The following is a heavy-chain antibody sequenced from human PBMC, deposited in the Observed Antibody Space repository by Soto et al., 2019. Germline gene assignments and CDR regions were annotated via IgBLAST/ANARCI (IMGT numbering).Heavy chain of an antibody. J-gene: IGHJ4*02. CDR2: IYYSGST. V-gene: IGHV4-39*01. Sequence: ASETLSLTCTVSGGSISSSSYYWGWIRQPPGKGLEWIGSIYYSGSTYYNPSLKSRVTISVDTSKNQFSLKLSSVTAADTAVYYCHEPIFDYWGQGTLVTVSS. CDR1: GGSISSSSYY. CDR3: HEPIFDY.